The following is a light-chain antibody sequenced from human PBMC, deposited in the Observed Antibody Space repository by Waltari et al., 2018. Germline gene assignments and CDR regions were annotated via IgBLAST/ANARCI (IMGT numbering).Light chain of an antibody. V-gene: IGKV2-28*01. CDR2: LSS. CDR3: MQALQTPLT. Sequence: DIVMTQSPLSLPVTPVEPASIPCRSSQSLLHSNGYNYLDWYLQKTGQSPQVLIYLSSSRASGVPDRFSGSGSGTDFTLNISRVEAEDVGVYYCMQALQTPLTFGGGTKVEIK. CDR1: QSLLHSNGYNY. J-gene: IGKJ4*01.